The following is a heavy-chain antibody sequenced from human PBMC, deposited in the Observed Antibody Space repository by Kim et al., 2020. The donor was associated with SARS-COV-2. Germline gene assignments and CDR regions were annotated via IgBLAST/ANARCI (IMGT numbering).Heavy chain of an antibody. CDR1: GGSFSGYY. J-gene: IGHJ4*02. CDR3: ARARQPHY. Sequence: SETLSLTCAVYGGSFSGYYWSWIRQPPGKGLEWIGEINHSGSTNYNPSLKSRVIISIDTSKHQFFLQLSSVTAADAAVYYCARARQPHYWGQGPLATGSS. V-gene: IGHV4-34*01. CDR2: INHSGST. D-gene: IGHD1-1*01.